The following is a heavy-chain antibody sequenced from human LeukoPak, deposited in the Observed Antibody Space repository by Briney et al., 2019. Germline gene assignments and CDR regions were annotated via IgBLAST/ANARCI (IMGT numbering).Heavy chain of an antibody. V-gene: IGHV4-31*03. Sequence: SETLSLTCTVSGGSISSGGYYCSWIRQHPGKGLEWIGYIYYSGSTYYNPSLKSRVTISVDTSKNQFSLKLSSVTAADTAVYYCARGLLFSWFDPWGQGTLVTVSS. J-gene: IGHJ5*02. CDR1: GGSISSGGYY. CDR3: ARGLLFSWFDP. D-gene: IGHD2-21*02. CDR2: IYYSGST.